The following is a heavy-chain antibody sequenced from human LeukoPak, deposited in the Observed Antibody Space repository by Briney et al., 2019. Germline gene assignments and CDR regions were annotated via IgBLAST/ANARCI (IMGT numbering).Heavy chain of an antibody. CDR2: INPNSGGT. D-gene: IGHD5-18*01. CDR3: ARAAKDTAMIN. Sequence: ASVQVSCKGSGYTFIGYYMHWVRQAPGQGLEWMGWINPNSGGTNYAQKFQGRVTMTRDTSISTAYMELSRLRSDDTAVYYCARAAKDTAMINWGQGTPVTVSS. J-gene: IGHJ4*02. CDR1: GYTFIGYY. V-gene: IGHV1-2*02.